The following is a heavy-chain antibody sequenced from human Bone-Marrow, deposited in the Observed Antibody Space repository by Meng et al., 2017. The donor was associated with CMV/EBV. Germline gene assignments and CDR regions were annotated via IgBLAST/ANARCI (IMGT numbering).Heavy chain of an antibody. CDR3: AKGVGGYYYYGMDV. J-gene: IGHJ6*02. V-gene: IGHV3-23*01. CDR1: GFTFSDYY. Sequence: GGSLRLSCAASGFTFSDYYMSWIRQAPGKGLEWVSAISGSGGSTYYADSVKGRFTISRDNSKNTLYLQMNSLRAEDTAVYYCAKGVGGYYYYGMDVWGQGTTVTGSS. CDR2: ISGSGGST.